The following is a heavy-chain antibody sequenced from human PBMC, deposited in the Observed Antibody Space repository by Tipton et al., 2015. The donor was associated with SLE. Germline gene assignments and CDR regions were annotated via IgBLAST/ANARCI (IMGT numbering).Heavy chain of an antibody. CDR3: ARVGSGGRSGFDS. V-gene: IGHV3-53*05. Sequence: SLRLSCAASGFTFSNYAMNWVRQAPGKGLEWVSVIYSGDTTLYADSVKGRFTISRDNSKNTLYLQMNSLRPEDTAVYYCARVGSGGRSGFDSWGPGTLVTVSS. D-gene: IGHD1-26*01. J-gene: IGHJ5*01. CDR2: IYSGDTT. CDR1: GFTFSNYA.